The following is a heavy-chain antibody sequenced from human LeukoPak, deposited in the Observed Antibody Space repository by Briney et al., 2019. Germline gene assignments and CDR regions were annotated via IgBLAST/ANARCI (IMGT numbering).Heavy chain of an antibody. Sequence: SQTLSLTCAVSGGSMSSGGYSGSWIRQPPGKGLEWIGYIYHSGSTYYNPSLKSRVTISVDRSKNQFSLKLSSVTAADTAMYYCAGGFHYYASGAFDYWGQGTLVTVSS. CDR1: GGSMSSGGYS. J-gene: IGHJ4*02. CDR3: AGGFHYYASGAFDY. V-gene: IGHV4-30-2*01. CDR2: IYHSGST. D-gene: IGHD3-10*01.